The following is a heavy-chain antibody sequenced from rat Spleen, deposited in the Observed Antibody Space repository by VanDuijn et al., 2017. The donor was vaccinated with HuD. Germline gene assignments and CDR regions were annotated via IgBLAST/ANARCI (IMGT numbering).Heavy chain of an antibody. D-gene: IGHD1-7*01. J-gene: IGHJ3*01. Sequence: EVKVVESGGGLVQPGGSLKLSCAASGFTFSDYNMAWVRQAPKKGLEWVASITYDGSSTYYRDSVKGRFTISRDNAKSTLYLQLDSLRSEDTATYYCARPSYGYPFAYWGQGTLVTVSS. CDR3: ARPSYGYPFAY. V-gene: IGHV5-7*01. CDR1: GFTFSDYN. CDR2: ITYDGSST.